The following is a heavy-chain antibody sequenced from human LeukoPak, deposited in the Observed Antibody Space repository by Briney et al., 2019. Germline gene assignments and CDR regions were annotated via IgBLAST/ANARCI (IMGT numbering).Heavy chain of an antibody. Sequence: GGSLRLSCAASGFTFSSYAMHWVRQAPGKGLEWVSSISSSSSYIYYADSVKGRFTISRDNTKNSLYLQMNSLRAEDTAVYYCAREYYYDSSGYGYFDYWGQGTLVTVSS. J-gene: IGHJ4*02. V-gene: IGHV3-21*01. CDR2: ISSSSSYI. CDR1: GFTFSSYA. D-gene: IGHD3-22*01. CDR3: AREYYYDSSGYGYFDY.